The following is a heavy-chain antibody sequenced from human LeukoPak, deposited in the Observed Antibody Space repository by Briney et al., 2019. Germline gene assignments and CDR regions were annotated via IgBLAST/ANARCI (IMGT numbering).Heavy chain of an antibody. V-gene: IGHV1-8*01. CDR3: ARTRGSIAARGYYYYYMDV. J-gene: IGHJ6*03. CDR1: GYTFTSYD. D-gene: IGHD6-6*01. CDR2: MNPNSGNT. Sequence: GASVKVSCKASGYTFTSYDINWVRQATGQGLEWMGWMNPNSGNTGYAQKFQGRVIMTRNTSISTAYMELSSLRSEDTAVYYCARTRGSIAARGYYYYYMDVWGKGTTVTVSS.